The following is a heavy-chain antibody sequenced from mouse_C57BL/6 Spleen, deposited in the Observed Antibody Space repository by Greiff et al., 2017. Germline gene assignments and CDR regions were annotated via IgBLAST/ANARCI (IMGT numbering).Heavy chain of an antibody. J-gene: IGHJ2*01. V-gene: IGHV3-6*01. D-gene: IGHD2-4*01. CDR3: ARDDYPGYFDY. CDR2: ISYDGSN. Sequence: EVQLVESGPGLVKPSQSLSLTCSVTGYSITSGYYWNWIRQFPGNKLEWMSYISYDGSNNYNPSLKNRISISRDTSKNPFFLKLNSVTTEDTATYYCARDDYPGYFDYWGQGTTLTVSS. CDR1: GYSITSGYY.